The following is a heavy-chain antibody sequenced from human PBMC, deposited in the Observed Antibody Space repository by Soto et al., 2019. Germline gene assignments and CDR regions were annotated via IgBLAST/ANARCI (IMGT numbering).Heavy chain of an antibody. V-gene: IGHV4-31*03. CDR3: ARDRTTVTISYFDY. CDR1: GGSLSSGGYY. CDR2: IYYSGST. Sequence: PLETPFPTFTVSGGSLSSGGYYLSWVPPHSGKGLEWIGYIYYSGSTYYNPSLKSRVTISVDTSKNQFSLKLSSVTAADTAVYYCARDRTTVTISYFDYWGQGTLVTVSS. J-gene: IGHJ4*02. D-gene: IGHD4-17*01.